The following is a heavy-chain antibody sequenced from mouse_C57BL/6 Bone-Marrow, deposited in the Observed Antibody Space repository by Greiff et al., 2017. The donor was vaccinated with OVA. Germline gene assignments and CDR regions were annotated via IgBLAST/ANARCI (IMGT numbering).Heavy chain of an antibody. CDR1: GYTFTSYW. V-gene: IGHV1-69*01. D-gene: IGHD1-2*01. CDR3: ARGDYGPAWFAY. CDR2: IDPSDSYT. J-gene: IGHJ3*01. Sequence: VQLQQSGAELVMPGASVKLSCKASGYTFTSYWMHWVKQRPGQGLEWIGEIDPSDSYTNYNQKFKGKSTLTVDKSSSTAYMQLSSLTSEDSAVYYCARGDYGPAWFAYWGQGTLVTVSA.